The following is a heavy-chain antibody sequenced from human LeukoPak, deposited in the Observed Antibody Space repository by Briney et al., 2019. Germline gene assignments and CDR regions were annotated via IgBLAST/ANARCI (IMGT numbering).Heavy chain of an antibody. CDR1: GFTFSNSA. Sequence: PGGSLCFTCAASGFTFSNSALSWVRQAPGKGLEWVSTLSGSGITTYYADSVKGRFTISRDNSKNTLYLQMNSLRAEDTAVYYCAKGIYSSGWSYFDYWGHGTLVAVSS. D-gene: IGHD6-19*01. J-gene: IGHJ4*01. CDR3: AKGIYSSGWSYFDY. CDR2: LSGSGITT. V-gene: IGHV3-23*01.